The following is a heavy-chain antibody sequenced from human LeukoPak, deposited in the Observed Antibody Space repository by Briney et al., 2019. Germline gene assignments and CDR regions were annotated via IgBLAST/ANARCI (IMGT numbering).Heavy chain of an antibody. J-gene: IGHJ6*03. CDR1: GGTFSSYA. D-gene: IGHD2-15*01. CDR2: IIPIFGTA. Sequence: GASVKVSCKASGGTFSSYAISWVRQAPGQGLEWMGGIIPIFGTANYAQKFQGRVTITADESTSTAYMELSSLRSEDTAVYYCARVDVVVAAATRRSKDYYYMDVWGKGTTVTVSS. CDR3: ARVDVVVAAATRRSKDYYYMDV. V-gene: IGHV1-69*13.